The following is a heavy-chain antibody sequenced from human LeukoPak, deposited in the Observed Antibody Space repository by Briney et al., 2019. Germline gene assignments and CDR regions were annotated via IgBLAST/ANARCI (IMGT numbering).Heavy chain of an antibody. CDR1: GYTFTGYY. D-gene: IGHD6-6*01. CDR3: ARARSFRPFDY. J-gene: IGHJ4*02. Sequence: GASVKVSCKTSGYTFTGYYMHWVRQAPGQGLEWMGWINPYSGSTNFTQKFQGRVTLSRDTSITTAYMNLSRLTSDDTAMYYCARARSFRPFDYWGQGTLVTVSS. V-gene: IGHV1-2*02. CDR2: INPYSGST.